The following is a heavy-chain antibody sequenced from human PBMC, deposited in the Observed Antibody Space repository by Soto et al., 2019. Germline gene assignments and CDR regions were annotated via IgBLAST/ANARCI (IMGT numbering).Heavy chain of an antibody. CDR1: GGSFSGYY. CDR3: ARGRPQPR. CDR2: INHSGST. D-gene: IGHD2-2*01. Sequence: QVQLQQWGAGLLKPSETLSLTCAVYGGSFSGYYWSWIRQPPGKGLEWIGEINHSGSTNYNPSLKSRVTISVDTSKNHFSLQLSSVTAADTAVYYCARGRPQPRWGQGTLVTVSS. J-gene: IGHJ4*02. V-gene: IGHV4-34*01.